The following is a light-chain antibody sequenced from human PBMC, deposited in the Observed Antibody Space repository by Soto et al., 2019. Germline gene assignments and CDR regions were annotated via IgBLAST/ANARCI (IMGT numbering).Light chain of an antibody. Sequence: SYELTQPPSVSVSPGQTARITCSGDALPKQYAYWYQQKPGQAPVMVIYKDTERPSGIPERLSGSSSGTTVTLTISGVQAEDEADYYCQSTDISSTYGVFGGGTKLTVL. V-gene: IGLV3-25*03. CDR2: KDT. J-gene: IGLJ3*02. CDR1: ALPKQY. CDR3: QSTDISSTYGV.